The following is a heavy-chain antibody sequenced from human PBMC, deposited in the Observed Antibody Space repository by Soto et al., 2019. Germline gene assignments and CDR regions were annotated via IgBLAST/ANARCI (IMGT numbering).Heavy chain of an antibody. J-gene: IGHJ4*02. CDR1: GFTFSSYA. V-gene: IGHV3-23*01. CDR2: ISGSGGST. Sequence: GGSLRLSCAASGFTFSSYAMSWVRQAPGKGLEWVSAISGSGGSTYYADSVKGRFTISRDNSKNTLYLQMNSLRAEDTAVYYCAKDLYYDILTGYRSPGGFWGQGTLVTVSS. D-gene: IGHD3-9*01. CDR3: AKDLYYDILTGYRSPGGF.